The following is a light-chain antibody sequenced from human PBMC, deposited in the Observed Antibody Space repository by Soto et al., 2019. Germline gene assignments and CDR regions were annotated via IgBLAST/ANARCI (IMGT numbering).Light chain of an antibody. J-gene: IGLJ3*02. Sequence: QSVLTQPPSASGTPGQRVTVSCSGSSSNIASNTVNWYQQLPGTAPKLLIYSNDQRPSGVPDRFSASKSGTSASLAISGLQSEDEADYYCAAWDDSLNGVVFGGGTKVTVL. V-gene: IGLV1-44*01. CDR2: SND. CDR1: SSNIASNT. CDR3: AAWDDSLNGVV.